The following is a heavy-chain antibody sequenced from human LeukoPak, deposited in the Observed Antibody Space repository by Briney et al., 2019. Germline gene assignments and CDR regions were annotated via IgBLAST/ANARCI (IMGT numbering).Heavy chain of an antibody. D-gene: IGHD2-2*02. CDR3: ARGGWCSSTSCYIFDY. V-gene: IGHV3-53*01. J-gene: IGHJ4*02. CDR2: VFGGGNT. CDR1: GFTVSSSY. Sequence: PGGSLRLSCVASGFTVSSSYMSWVRQAPGKGLEWVSVVFGGGNTYYADSVKGRFTISRDTFKNTVNLEMNSLRAEDTAVYYCARGGWCSSTSCYIFDYWGQGTLVTVSS.